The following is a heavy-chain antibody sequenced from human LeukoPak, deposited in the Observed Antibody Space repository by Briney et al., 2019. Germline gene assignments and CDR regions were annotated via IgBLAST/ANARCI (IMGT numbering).Heavy chain of an antibody. CDR1: GGSIISSNYY. CDR2: IYQSGSGSS. D-gene: IGHD3-3*01. J-gene: IGHJ4*02. V-gene: IGHV4-39*01. Sequence: PSETLSLTCSVSGGSIISSNYYWGWIRQPPGKGLEWIGSIYQSGSGSSYYNPSLKSRVTIFGDTSKNQFFLRLSSVTAAGTAVYYCASTLRFLPYRRFDYWGQGTLVTVPS. CDR3: ASTLRFLPYRRFDY.